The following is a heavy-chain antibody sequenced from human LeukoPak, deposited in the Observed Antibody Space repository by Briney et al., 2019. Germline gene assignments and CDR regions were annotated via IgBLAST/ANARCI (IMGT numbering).Heavy chain of an antibody. D-gene: IGHD3-22*01. V-gene: IGHV1-69*06. Sequence: SVKVSCKASGGTFSSYTISWVRQAPGQGLEWMGGIIPIFGTANYAQKFQGRVTITADKSTSTAYMELSSLRSEDTAVYYCAGSDYYYDSSYYARGYFDYWGQGTLVTVSS. CDR3: AGSDYYYDSSYYARGYFDY. CDR2: IIPIFGTA. CDR1: GGTFSSYT. J-gene: IGHJ4*02.